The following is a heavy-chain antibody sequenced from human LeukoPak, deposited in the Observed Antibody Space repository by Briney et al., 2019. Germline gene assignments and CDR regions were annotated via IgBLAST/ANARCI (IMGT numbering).Heavy chain of an antibody. J-gene: IGHJ4*02. Sequence: GGSLRLSCAASGFTVNSNYMSWVRQAPGKGLEWVSVIYSGGSTYYADSVKGRFTISRDNSKNTLYLQMNSLRAEDTAVYYCARVRVGAGYYFDYWGQGTLVTVSS. CDR2: IYSGGST. CDR1: GFTVNSNY. CDR3: ARVRVGAGYYFDY. D-gene: IGHD1-26*01. V-gene: IGHV3-53*01.